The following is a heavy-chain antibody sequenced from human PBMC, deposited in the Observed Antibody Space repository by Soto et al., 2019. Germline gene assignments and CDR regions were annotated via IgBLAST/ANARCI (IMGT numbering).Heavy chain of an antibody. Sequence: SLTLSVSCSVVEGKSVDLGDRRIIIKHQRGKGLEWIGYIYDSGSTYYNPSLKRRVTISVDTSKNQFALKLSSVSAADTAVYYSARGTSSRFYVMDFWLHGSTVTV. J-gene: IGHJ6*02. D-gene: IGHD6-13*01. CDR1: EGKSVDLGDR. CDR2: IYDSGST. V-gene: IGHV4-31*03. CDR3: ARGTSSRFYVMDF.